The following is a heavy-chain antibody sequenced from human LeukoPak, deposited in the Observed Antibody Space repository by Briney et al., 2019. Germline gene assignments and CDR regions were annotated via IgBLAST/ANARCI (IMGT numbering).Heavy chain of an antibody. Sequence: GGSLRLSCAASGFTFSSYEMNWVRQAPGKGLEWVSAISGSGGSTYYADSVKGRFTISRDNSKNTLYLQMNSLRAEDTAVYYCAKDPSRVISYFQHWGQGTLVTVSS. CDR1: GFTFSSYE. D-gene: IGHD3-22*01. CDR3: AKDPSRVISYFQH. CDR2: ISGSGGST. V-gene: IGHV3-23*01. J-gene: IGHJ1*01.